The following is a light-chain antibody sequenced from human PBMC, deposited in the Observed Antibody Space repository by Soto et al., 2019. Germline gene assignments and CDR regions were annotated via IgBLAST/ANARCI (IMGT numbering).Light chain of an antibody. CDR3: TSYATGDTFP. J-gene: IGLJ2*01. CDR1: SSDVGGYNY. CDR2: EVD. Sequence: QSALTQPRSVSGSPGQSVTISCTGTSSDVGGYNYVSWYQQHPGKAPKLMIYEVDKRPSGVPDRFSGSKSGNTASLTVSGLQAEDEADYYCTSYATGDTFPFGGGTKLTVL. V-gene: IGLV2-11*01.